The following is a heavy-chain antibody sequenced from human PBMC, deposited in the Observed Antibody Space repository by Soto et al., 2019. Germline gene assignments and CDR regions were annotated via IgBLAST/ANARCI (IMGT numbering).Heavy chain of an antibody. J-gene: IGHJ3*02. CDR2: ISYSGST. CDR1: GGSISTSDYQ. V-gene: IGHV4-39*01. D-gene: IGHD3-22*01. CDR3: ARHTRIVVNYAFDI. Sequence: QLQLQESGPGLVKPSETLSLTCTVSGGSISTSDYQWGWIRQPPGKGLEWIGSISYSGSTYYNPSLKSRVTISVDTSKNQFSLKLSSVTAADTAVFYCARHTRIVVNYAFDIWGQGTMVTVSS.